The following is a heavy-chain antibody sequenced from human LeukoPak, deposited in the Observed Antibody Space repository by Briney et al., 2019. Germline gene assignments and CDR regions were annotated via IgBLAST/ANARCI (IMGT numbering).Heavy chain of an antibody. V-gene: IGHV4-59*11. J-gene: IGHJ4*02. CDR3: TTIKRGNIFGYFDF. CDR1: GGSMTTHH. CDR2: VFDSGRT. D-gene: IGHD5-18*01. Sequence: SETLSLTCTVSGGSMTTHHWNWIRHTPGKGLEWIGYVFDSGRTKENPSLKRRVPLSAETSKNQLSLRLSSVTAADTAVYYCTTIKRGNIFGYFDFWGQGILVTVSS.